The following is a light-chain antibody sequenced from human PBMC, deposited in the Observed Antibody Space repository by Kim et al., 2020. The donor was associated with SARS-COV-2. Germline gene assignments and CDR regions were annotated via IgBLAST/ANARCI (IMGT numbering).Light chain of an antibody. CDR2: KNN. J-gene: IGLJ3*02. Sequence: QHATLTCTGNSNNAGNQGAAWLQQHQGHPPKPLFYKNNNRPSGISERLAASRSGNTASLTITGLQPEDEADYYCSAWDSSLSAWVFGGGTQLTVL. CDR1: SNNAGNQG. V-gene: IGLV10-54*01. CDR3: SAWDSSLSAWV.